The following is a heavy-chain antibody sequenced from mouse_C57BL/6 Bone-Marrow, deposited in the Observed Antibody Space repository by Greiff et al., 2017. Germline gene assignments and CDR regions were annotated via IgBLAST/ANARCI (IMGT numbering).Heavy chain of an antibody. D-gene: IGHD3-1*01. CDR1: GFTFSSYA. J-gene: IGHJ3*01. Sequence: EVKLMESGGGLVKPGGSLKLSCAASGFTFSSYAMSWVRQTPEKRLEWVATISDGGSYTYYPDNVKGRFPISRDNAKNNLYLQMSHLKSEDTAMYYCARFGAPAWFAYWGQGTLVTVSA. V-gene: IGHV5-4*03. CDR2: ISDGGSYT. CDR3: ARFGAPAWFAY.